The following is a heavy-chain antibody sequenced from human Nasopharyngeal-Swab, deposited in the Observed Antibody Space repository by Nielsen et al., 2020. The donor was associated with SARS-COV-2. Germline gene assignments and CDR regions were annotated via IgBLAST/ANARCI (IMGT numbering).Heavy chain of an antibody. CDR1: GLTFSSYG. J-gene: IGHJ4*02. V-gene: IGHV3-30*02. Sequence: GESLKISCAASGLTFSSYGMHWVRQAPGKGLEWVAFIRYDGSNKYYADSVKGRFTISRDNSKNTLHLQMNSLRAEDTAVYYCAKGKKYSSSSSFYYWGQGTLVTVSS. CDR3: AKGKKYSSSSSFYY. CDR2: IRYDGSNK. D-gene: IGHD6-6*01.